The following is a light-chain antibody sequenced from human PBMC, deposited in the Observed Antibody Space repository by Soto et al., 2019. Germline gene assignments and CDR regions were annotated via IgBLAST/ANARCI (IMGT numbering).Light chain of an antibody. J-gene: IGKJ1*01. CDR2: SSS. CDR3: QQSYNLPRT. CDR1: QTISNF. Sequence: DIQLTQSPSSLSASVGDRVTIACRASQTISNFLNWYQGKPGKPPKLLIYSSSTLQSAVPSRFSGSGSGTDFTLTINGLQPEDFASYWCQQSYNLPRTFGPGTKVEIK. V-gene: IGKV1-39*01.